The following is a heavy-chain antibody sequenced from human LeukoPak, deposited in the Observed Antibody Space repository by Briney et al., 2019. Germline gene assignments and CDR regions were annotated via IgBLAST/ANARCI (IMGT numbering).Heavy chain of an antibody. V-gene: IGHV3-30*18. CDR2: ISYDGSNK. CDR1: GFTFSSYG. CDR3: AKDYGYGDYEYNWFDP. Sequence: GRSLRLSCAASGFTFSSYGMHWVRQAPGKGLEWVAVISYDGSNKYYADSVKGRFTISRDNSKNTLYLQMNSLRAEDTAVYYCAKDYGYGDYEYNWFDPWGQGTLVTVSS. D-gene: IGHD4-17*01. J-gene: IGHJ5*02.